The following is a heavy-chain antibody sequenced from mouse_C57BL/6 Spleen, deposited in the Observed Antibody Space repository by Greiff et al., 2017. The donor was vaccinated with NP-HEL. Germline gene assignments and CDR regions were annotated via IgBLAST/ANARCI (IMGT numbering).Heavy chain of an antibody. V-gene: IGHV1-76*01. J-gene: IGHJ3*01. CDR1: GYTFTDYY. Sequence: QVQLQQSGAELVRPGASVQLSCKASGYTFTDYYINWVKQRPGQGLEWIARIYPGSGNTYYNEKFKGKATLTAEKASSTAYMQLSSLTSEDSAVYFGAREDAIYYDYDPFAYWGQGTLVTVSA. D-gene: IGHD2-4*01. CDR2: IYPGSGNT. CDR3: AREDAIYYDYDPFAY.